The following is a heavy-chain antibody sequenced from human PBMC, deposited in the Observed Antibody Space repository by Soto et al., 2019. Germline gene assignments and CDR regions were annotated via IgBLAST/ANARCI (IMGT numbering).Heavy chain of an antibody. D-gene: IGHD3-9*01. CDR1: GGSISSGSYY. J-gene: IGHJ4*02. CDR2: IYYSGST. Sequence: SETLSLTCTVSGGSISSGSYYWSWIRQPPGKGLEWIGYIYYSGSTNYNPSLKSRVTISVDTSKNQFSLKLSSVTAADTAVYYCARGVSYYDILTGYYFDYWGQGTLVTVSS. CDR3: ARGVSYYDILTGYYFDY. V-gene: IGHV4-61*01.